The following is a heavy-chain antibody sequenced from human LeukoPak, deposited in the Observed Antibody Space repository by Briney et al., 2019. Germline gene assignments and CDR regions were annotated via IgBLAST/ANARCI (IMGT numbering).Heavy chain of an antibody. CDR1: GGSISSGGYS. D-gene: IGHD6-19*01. Sequence: SQTLSLTCAVSGGSISSGGYSWSWIRQPPGKGLEWIGYIYHSGSTYYNPSLKSRVTISVDRSKNQFSLKLSSVTAADTAVYYCARGWLVHDYWGQGTLVTASS. J-gene: IGHJ4*02. V-gene: IGHV4-30-2*01. CDR2: IYHSGST. CDR3: ARGWLVHDY.